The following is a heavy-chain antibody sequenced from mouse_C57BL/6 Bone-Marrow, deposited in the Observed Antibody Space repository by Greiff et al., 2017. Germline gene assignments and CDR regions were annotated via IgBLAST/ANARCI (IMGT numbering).Heavy chain of an antibody. J-gene: IGHJ1*03. Sequence: QVQLQQPGAELVMPGASVKLSCKASGYTFTSYWMHWVKQRPGQGLEWIGEIDPSDSYTNYNQKFKGKSTLTVDKSSSTAYMQLSSLTSEDSAVYYCARWGHGNYWYFEVWGTGTTVTVSS. V-gene: IGHV1-69*01. CDR3: ARWGHGNYWYFEV. CDR2: IDPSDSYT. D-gene: IGHD2-1*01. CDR1: GYTFTSYW.